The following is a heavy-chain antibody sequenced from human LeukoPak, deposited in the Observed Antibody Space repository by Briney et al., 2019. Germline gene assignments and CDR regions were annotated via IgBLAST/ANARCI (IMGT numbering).Heavy chain of an antibody. D-gene: IGHD6-13*01. Sequence: PGRSLRLSCAASGFTVNNYPMHWVRQAPGKGLEWVAVISYDGSNKYYADSVKGRFTISRDNSKNTLYLQMNSLRAEDTAVYYCARVGIAGTWSFDYWGQGTLVTVSS. CDR2: ISYDGSNK. CDR3: ARVGIAGTWSFDY. V-gene: IGHV3-30-3*01. CDR1: GFTVNNYP. J-gene: IGHJ4*02.